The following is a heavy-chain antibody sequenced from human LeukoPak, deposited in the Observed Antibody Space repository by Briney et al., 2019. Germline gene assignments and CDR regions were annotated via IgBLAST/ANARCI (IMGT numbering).Heavy chain of an antibody. CDR3: VRHVARAFDI. CDR2: INHSGST. Sequence: MASETLSLTCAVSGASFRGAYWSWIRQPPGKGLEWIGEINHSGSTKYNPSLKSRVTISIDTSKNQLSLKLSSVTAADTAVYSCVRHVARAFDIWGQGTKVTVSS. V-gene: IGHV4-34*01. J-gene: IGHJ3*02. CDR1: GASFRGAY.